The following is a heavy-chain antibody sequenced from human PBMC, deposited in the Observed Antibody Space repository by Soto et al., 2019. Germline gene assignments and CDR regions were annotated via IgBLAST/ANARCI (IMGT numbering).Heavy chain of an antibody. CDR2: IYHSGST. D-gene: IGHD6-13*01. CDR3: ARFSSSTLYNWFDP. V-gene: IGHV4-4*02. CDR1: GGSISSSNW. J-gene: IGHJ5*02. Sequence: PSETLSLTCADSGGSISSSNWWSWVRQPPGKGLEWIGEIYHSGSTNYNPSLKSRVTISVDKSKNQFSLKLSSVTAADTAVYYCARFSSSTLYNWFDPWGQGTLVTVSS.